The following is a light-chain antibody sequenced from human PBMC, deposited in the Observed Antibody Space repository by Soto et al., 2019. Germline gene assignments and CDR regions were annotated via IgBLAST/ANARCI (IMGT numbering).Light chain of an antibody. CDR1: QGISSY. CDR2: AAS. V-gene: IGKV1-9*01. Sequence: IQLTQSPPSLSASVGDRVTITCRASQGISSYLAWYQQKPGKAPKLLIYAASTLQSGVPSRFSGSGSGTDFTLTISSLPPEDFATYYCQQLNSYLITYGQGTRLEIK. J-gene: IGKJ5*01. CDR3: QQLNSYLIT.